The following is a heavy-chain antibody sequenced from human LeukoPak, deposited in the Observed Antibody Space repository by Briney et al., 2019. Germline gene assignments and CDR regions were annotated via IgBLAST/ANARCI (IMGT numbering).Heavy chain of an antibody. V-gene: IGHV3-33*01. CDR3: TRRDGDNDRGFDF. CDR1: GFSFSNYV. J-gene: IGHJ4*02. Sequence: PGTSLRLSCTASGFSFSNYVMHWVRQTPGKGLEWVAVIWYDGSKKYYAESVKGRFTISRDNSKNTLYLQMNSLRVEDTAVYFCTRRDGDNDRGFDFWGQGTLVTVSS. CDR2: IWYDGSKK. D-gene: IGHD4-23*01.